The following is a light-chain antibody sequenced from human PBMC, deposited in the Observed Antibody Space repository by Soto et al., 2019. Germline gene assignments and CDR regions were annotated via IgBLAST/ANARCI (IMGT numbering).Light chain of an antibody. CDR1: SSDVGAYNH. CDR3: CSYTTSDTRV. J-gene: IGLJ1*01. CDR2: EVN. V-gene: IGLV2-14*01. Sequence: QSALTQPASVSGSPGQSITISCTGTSSDVGAYNHVSLYQHHPGKAPKLMIYEVNNRPSGVSNRFSGSKSGYTASLTISGLQAEDEADYYCCSYTTSDTRVLGTGTKLTVL.